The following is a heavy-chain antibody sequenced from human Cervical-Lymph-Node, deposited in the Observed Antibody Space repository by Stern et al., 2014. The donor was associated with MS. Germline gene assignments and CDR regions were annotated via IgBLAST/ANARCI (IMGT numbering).Heavy chain of an antibody. V-gene: IGHV5-51*01. CDR2: IYPGDSET. CDR1: GYNFTIYW. CDR3: ARQTTAWASDV. Sequence: VKLVQSGAELIRPGESLKISCKASGYNFTIYWIAWVRQMPGKGLEWMGFIYPGDSETRYSPYFQGPVTMSADKSTSTAYLQLSSLNASDTAMYFCARQTTAWASDVWGQGTLVTVSS. J-gene: IGHJ4*02. D-gene: IGHD1-14*01.